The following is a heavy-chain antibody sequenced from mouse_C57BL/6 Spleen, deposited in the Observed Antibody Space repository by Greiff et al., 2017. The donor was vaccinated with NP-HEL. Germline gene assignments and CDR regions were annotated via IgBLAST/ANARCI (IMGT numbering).Heavy chain of an antibody. CDR1: GYTFTSYW. CDR2: IHPNSGST. V-gene: IGHV1-64*01. D-gene: IGHD2-4*01. CDR3: ARRFYYDYDEAYWYFDV. J-gene: IGHJ1*03. Sequence: QVQLQQPGAELVKPGASVKLSCKASGYTFTSYWMHWVKQRPGQGLEWIGMIHPNSGSTNYNEKFKSKATLTVDKSSSTAYMQLSSLTSEDSAVYYCARRFYYDYDEAYWYFDVWGTVTTVTVSS.